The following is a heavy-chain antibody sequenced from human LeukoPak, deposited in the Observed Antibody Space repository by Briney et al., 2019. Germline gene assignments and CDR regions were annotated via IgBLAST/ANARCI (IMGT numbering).Heavy chain of an antibody. CDR2: IYYSGST. V-gene: IGHV4-59*13. CDR3: ARGGYGYARNWFDP. Sequence: SETLSLTCTVSGGSISSYYWSWIRQPPGKGLEWIGYIYYSGSTTYNPSLKSRVTMSVDMSKNQFSLKLTSVTAADTAVYYCARGGYGYARNWFDPWGQGTLVTVSS. J-gene: IGHJ5*02. D-gene: IGHD5-18*01. CDR1: GGSISSYY.